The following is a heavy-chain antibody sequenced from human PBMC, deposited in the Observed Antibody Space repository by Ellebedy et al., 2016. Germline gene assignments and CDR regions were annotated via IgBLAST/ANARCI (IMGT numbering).Heavy chain of an antibody. V-gene: IGHV3-48*04. CDR2: ISSSSSTI. CDR3: ARDPNIVVVPAAMTEKYYFDY. Sequence: GGSLRLXXAASGFTFSSYSMNWVRQAPGKGLEWVSYISSSSSTIYYADSVKGRFTISRDNAKNSLYLQMNSLRAEDTAVYYCARDPNIVVVPAAMTEKYYFDYWGQGTLVTVSS. CDR1: GFTFSSYS. J-gene: IGHJ4*02. D-gene: IGHD2-2*01.